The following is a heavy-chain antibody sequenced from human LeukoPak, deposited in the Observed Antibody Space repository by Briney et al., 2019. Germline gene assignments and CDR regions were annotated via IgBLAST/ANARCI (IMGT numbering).Heavy chain of an antibody. V-gene: IGHV4-59*12. J-gene: IGHJ4*02. CDR1: GGSISSYY. Sequence: PSETLSLTCTVSGGSISSYYWSWIRQPPGKGLEWIGYIYHSGSTYYNPSLKSRVTISVDRSKNQFSLKLSSVTAADTAVYYCARGTTRIAARPGEFDYWGQGTLVTVSS. CDR2: IYHSGST. D-gene: IGHD6-6*01. CDR3: ARGTTRIAARPGEFDY.